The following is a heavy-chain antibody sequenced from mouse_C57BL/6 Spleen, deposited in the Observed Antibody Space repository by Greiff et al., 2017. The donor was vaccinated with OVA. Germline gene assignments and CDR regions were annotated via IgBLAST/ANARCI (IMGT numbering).Heavy chain of an antibody. V-gene: IGHV1-76*01. CDR2: IYPGSGNT. CDR3: ARGDWFAY. J-gene: IGHJ3*01. Sequence: LVESGAELVRPGASVKLSCKASGYTFTDYYINWVKQRPGQGLEWIARIYPGSGNTYYNEKFKGKATLTAEKSSSTAYMQLSSLTSEDSAVYFCARGDWFAYWGQGTLVTVSA. CDR1: GYTFTDYY.